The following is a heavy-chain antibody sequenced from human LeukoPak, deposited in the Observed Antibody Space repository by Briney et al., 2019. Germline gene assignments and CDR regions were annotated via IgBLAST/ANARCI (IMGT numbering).Heavy chain of an antibody. Sequence: SETLSLTCTVSGGSISSGGYYWSWIRQHPGKGLEWIGYIYYSGGTYYNPSLKSRVTISVDTSKNQFSLKLSSVTAADTAVYYCARDVFTRAAGTTNWFDPWGQGTLVTVSS. J-gene: IGHJ5*02. CDR1: GGSISSGGYY. D-gene: IGHD6-13*01. CDR2: IYYSGGT. CDR3: ARDVFTRAAGTTNWFDP. V-gene: IGHV4-31*03.